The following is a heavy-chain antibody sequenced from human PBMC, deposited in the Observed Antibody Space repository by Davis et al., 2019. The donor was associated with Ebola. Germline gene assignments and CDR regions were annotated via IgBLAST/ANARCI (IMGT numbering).Heavy chain of an antibody. J-gene: IGHJ4*02. CDR3: ARRVGARSGFDY. CDR1: GYTFTSYD. D-gene: IGHD1-26*01. CDR2: MNPNSGNT. Sequence: AASVKVSCKASGYTFTSYDINWVRQATGRGLEWMGWMNPNSGNTGYAQKFQGRITMTRNISISTAYMELNSLRSEDTAVYYCARRVGARSGFDYWGQGTLVTVSS. V-gene: IGHV1-8*01.